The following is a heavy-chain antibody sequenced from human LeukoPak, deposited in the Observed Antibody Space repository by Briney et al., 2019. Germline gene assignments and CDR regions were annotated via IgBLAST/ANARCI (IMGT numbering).Heavy chain of an antibody. Sequence: PGGSLRLSCVASGFIFSTYGMYWVRQAPGKGLEWVAVMWYDGSNEYYGDSVKGRFIISRDNSKNTLYLQMNSLRAEDTAVYYCARQESYPRPPYFDYWGQGTLVTVSS. CDR2: MWYDGSNE. D-gene: IGHD1-26*01. CDR1: GFIFSTYG. V-gene: IGHV3-33*07. CDR3: ARQESYPRPPYFDY. J-gene: IGHJ4*02.